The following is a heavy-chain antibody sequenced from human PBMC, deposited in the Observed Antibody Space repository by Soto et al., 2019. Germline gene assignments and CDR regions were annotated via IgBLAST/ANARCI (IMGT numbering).Heavy chain of an antibody. J-gene: IGHJ4*02. D-gene: IGHD6-13*01. CDR1: GYTFISYG. CDR2: LTTHNYNT. CDR3: ARVYSSSWKGLGY. Sequence: QLVQSGAEVKKPGSSVKVSCKASGYTFISYGIGWVRQAPGQGLEWMGWLTTHNYNTNYAQQVQGRVTFTTDTSTSTAYMELRDLTSDDTAVYYCARVYSSSWKGLGYWGQGTLVTVSS. V-gene: IGHV1-18*01.